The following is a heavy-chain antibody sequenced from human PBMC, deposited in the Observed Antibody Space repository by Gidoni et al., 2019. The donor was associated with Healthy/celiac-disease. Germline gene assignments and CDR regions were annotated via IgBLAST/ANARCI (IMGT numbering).Heavy chain of an antibody. Sequence: QMQLVQSGPEVTKPGTSVTVPCKASGFTFTSSAVQWGRQDRGQRLEWIGWIVVGSGNTNDAQKFQERVTITRDMSTSTAYMELSSLRSEDTAVYYCAADPTRRHYYYYGMDVWGQGTTVTVSS. CDR1: GFTFTSSA. J-gene: IGHJ6*02. CDR2: IVVGSGNT. CDR3: AADPTRRHYYYYGMDV. V-gene: IGHV1-58*01. D-gene: IGHD1-1*01.